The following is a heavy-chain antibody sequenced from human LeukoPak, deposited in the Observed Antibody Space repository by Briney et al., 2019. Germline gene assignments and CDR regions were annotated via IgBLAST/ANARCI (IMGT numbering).Heavy chain of an antibody. CDR2: IYYSGST. Sequence: SETLSLTCTVSGGSISSYYWSWIRQPLGKGLEWIGYIYYSGSTNYNPSLKSRVTISVDTSRNQFSLKLSSVTAADTAVYYCARGGTVRNGMDVWGQGTTVTVFS. CDR3: ARGGTVRNGMDV. J-gene: IGHJ6*02. D-gene: IGHD1-26*01. CDR1: GGSISSYY. V-gene: IGHV4-59*01.